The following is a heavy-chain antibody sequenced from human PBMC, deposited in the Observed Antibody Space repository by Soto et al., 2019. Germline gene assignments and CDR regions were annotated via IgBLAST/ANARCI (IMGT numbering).Heavy chain of an antibody. CDR2: IYYSGST. J-gene: IGHJ4*02. CDR3: ARIYDYSNHIDY. V-gene: IGHV4-59*08. D-gene: IGHD4-4*01. Sequence: SETLSLTCTVSGGSISSYYWSWIWQPPGKGLEWIGYIYYSGSTNYNPSLKSRVTISVDTSKNQFSLKLSSVTAADTAVYYCARIYDYSNHIDYWGQGTLVTVSS. CDR1: GGSISSYY.